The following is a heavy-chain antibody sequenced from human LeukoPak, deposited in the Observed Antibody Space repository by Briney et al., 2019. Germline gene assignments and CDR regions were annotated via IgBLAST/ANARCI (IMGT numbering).Heavy chain of an antibody. Sequence: GGSLRLSCAASGFTFSSYAMSWVRQAPGKGLEWVSAISGSGGSTYYADSVKGRFTISRDNSKNTLYLQMNSLRAEDTAVYYCAKEQLGYCSSTSCQGPWFDPWGQGTLVTVSS. D-gene: IGHD2-2*01. CDR2: ISGSGGST. J-gene: IGHJ5*02. V-gene: IGHV3-23*01. CDR3: AKEQLGYCSSTSCQGPWFDP. CDR1: GFTFSSYA.